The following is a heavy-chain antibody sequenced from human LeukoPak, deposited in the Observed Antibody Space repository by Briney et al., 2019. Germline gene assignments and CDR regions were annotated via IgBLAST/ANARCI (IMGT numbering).Heavy chain of an antibody. Sequence: PSETLSLTCTVSGGSVSSGNYYWSWIRQPPGKGLEWIGYIYYSGSTNYNPSLKSRVTISVDTSKNQFSLKLSYVTTADTAVYYCASGWGTVLAVYYYGLDVWGQGTTVTVSS. D-gene: IGHD2-8*02. CDR2: IYYSGST. V-gene: IGHV4-61*01. J-gene: IGHJ6*02. CDR1: GGSVSSGNYY. CDR3: ASGWGTVLAVYYYGLDV.